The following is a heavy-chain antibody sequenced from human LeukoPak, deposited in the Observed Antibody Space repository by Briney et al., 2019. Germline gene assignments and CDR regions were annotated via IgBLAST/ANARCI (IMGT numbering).Heavy chain of an antibody. D-gene: IGHD5-18*01. CDR2: INPNSGGT. CDR3: ATVDTAMERGLDY. Sequence: ASVKVSCKASGYTFIGYFMHWVRQAPGQGLEWMGWINPNSGGTNYAQKFQGRVTMTRVTSISTAYMELSRLRSDDTAVYYCATVDTAMERGLDYWGQGTLVTVSS. V-gene: IGHV1-2*02. CDR1: GYTFIGYF. J-gene: IGHJ4*02.